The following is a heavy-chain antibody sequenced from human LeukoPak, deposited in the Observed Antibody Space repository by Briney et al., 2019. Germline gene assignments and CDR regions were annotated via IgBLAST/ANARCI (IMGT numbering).Heavy chain of an antibody. J-gene: IGHJ4*02. V-gene: IGHV3-30*02. D-gene: IGHD2-2*01. CDR3: AREGGTVVIGRFDY. CDR2: IQTDGSDK. CDR1: GINFGASG. Sequence: GGSLRLSCAASGINFGASGMHWVRQAPGMGLEWVTFIQTDGSDKKYAASVAGRFTISRDNSKNTVYPHMSSLRPDDTALYYCAREGGTVVIGRFDYWGQGTLVTVSS.